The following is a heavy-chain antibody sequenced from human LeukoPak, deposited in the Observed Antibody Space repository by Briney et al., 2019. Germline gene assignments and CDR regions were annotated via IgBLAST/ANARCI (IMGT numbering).Heavy chain of an antibody. CDR3: AKGSYGSGSYYNYYFDY. J-gene: IGHJ4*02. CDR2: IGWNSGSI. D-gene: IGHD3-10*01. Sequence: GGSLRLSCAASGFTFDDYAMHWVRQAPGRGLEWVSGIGWNSGSIGYADSVKGRFTISRDNAKNSLYLQMNSLRAEDTALYYCAKGSYGSGSYYNYYFDYWGQGTLVTVSS. V-gene: IGHV3-9*01. CDR1: GFTFDDYA.